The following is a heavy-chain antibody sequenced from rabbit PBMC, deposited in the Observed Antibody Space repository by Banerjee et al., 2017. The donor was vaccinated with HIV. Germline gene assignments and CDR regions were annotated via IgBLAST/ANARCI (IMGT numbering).Heavy chain of an antibody. V-gene: IGHV1S47*01. Sequence: QEQLVESGGGLVQPGGSLKLSCKASGFDFSSAAISWVRQAPGKGLEWVGYIDPVVGSTYYASWVNGRFTISSHNAQNTVSLQMTSLTAADTATYFCARAGNSYPDWLDLWGPGTLVTVS. D-gene: IGHD8-1*01. CDR1: GFDFSSAA. J-gene: IGHJ5*01. CDR3: ARAGNSYPDWLDL. CDR2: IDPVVGST.